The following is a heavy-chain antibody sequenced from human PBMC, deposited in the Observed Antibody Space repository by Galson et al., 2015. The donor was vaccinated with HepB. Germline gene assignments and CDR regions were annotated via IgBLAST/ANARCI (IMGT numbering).Heavy chain of an antibody. Sequence: SVKVSCKASGYDFTAYYVHWVRQAPGQGLEWMGRINTDNGDTNYPQKFQGRITMTRDTSINTAYMELNRLKSDDTAIYYCAAPGAALLARRGAFDLWGQGTMVTVSS. V-gene: IGHV1-2*06. CDR3: AAPGAALLARRGAFDL. J-gene: IGHJ3*01. D-gene: IGHD2-15*01. CDR1: GYDFTAYY. CDR2: INTDNGDT.